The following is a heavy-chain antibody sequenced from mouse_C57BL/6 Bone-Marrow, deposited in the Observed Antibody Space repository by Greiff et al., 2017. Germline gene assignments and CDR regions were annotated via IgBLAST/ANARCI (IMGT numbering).Heavy chain of an antibody. D-gene: IGHD2-3*01. V-gene: IGHV1-5*01. CDR1: GYTFTSYW. J-gene: IGHJ3*01. Sequence: VKLQQSGTVLARPGASVKMSCKTSGYTFTSYWMHWVKQRPGQGLEWIGAIYPGNSDPSYNQKFKGKDKLPAVTSASTAYMELSSLTNEDSAVYYCTEDGYYGFAYWGQGTLVTVSA. CDR2: IYPGNSDP. CDR3: TEDGYYGFAY.